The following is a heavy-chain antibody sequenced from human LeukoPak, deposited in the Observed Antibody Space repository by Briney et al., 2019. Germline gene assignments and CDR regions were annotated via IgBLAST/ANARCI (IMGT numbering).Heavy chain of an antibody. J-gene: IGHJ4*02. CDR2: IYYSGST. D-gene: IGHD6-13*01. V-gene: IGHV4-39*02. CDR3: ARDDVGIAAAGGIY. Sequence: SETLSLTCTVSGGSISSSSYYWGWIRQPPGKGLEWIGSIYYSGSTYYNPSLKSRVTISVDTSKNQFSLNLRSVTAADTAVYCCARDDVGIAAAGGIYWGQGTLVTVSS. CDR1: GGSISSSSYY.